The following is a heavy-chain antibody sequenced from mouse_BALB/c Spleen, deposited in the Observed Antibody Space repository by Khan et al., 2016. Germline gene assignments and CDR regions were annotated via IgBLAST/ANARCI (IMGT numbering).Heavy chain of an antibody. J-gene: IGHJ3*01. Sequence: EVELVESGGGLVQPGGSLKLSCAASGFTFSSYGMSWIRQIPDKRLELVAIINSNGGTTYYPDSVKGRFTISRDNAKNALYLQMSSLESEDTAMYYCARDLQFAYWGQGTQVTVSA. CDR2: INSNGGTT. CDR1: GFTFSSYG. CDR3: ARDLQFAY. V-gene: IGHV5-6-3*01.